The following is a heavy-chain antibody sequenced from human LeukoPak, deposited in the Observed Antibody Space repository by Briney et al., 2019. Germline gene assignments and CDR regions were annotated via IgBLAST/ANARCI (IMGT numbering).Heavy chain of an antibody. Sequence: ASVKVSCKASGYTFTDYYIHWVRQAPGQGLEWMGWINPNSGGSNYAQKFQGRVTMTRDTSISTAYMELSRLRSDDTAVYYCATGQGSYGSGSYAFDIWGQGTMVTVSS. CDR3: ATGQGSYGSGSYAFDI. V-gene: IGHV1-2*02. CDR2: INPNSGGS. D-gene: IGHD3-10*01. J-gene: IGHJ3*02. CDR1: GYTFTDYY.